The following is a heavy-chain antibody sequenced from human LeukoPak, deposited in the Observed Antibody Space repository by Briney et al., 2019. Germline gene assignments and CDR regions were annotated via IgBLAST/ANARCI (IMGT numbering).Heavy chain of an antibody. CDR1: GYTFTGYY. J-gene: IGHJ6*03. V-gene: IGHV1-2*02. CDR3: ARDQSLRGYMDV. CDR2: INPNSGGT. Sequence: ASVKVSCKASGYTFTGYYMHWVRQAPGQGLEWMGWINPNSGGTNYAQKFQGRVTITRDTSISTAYMELSRLRSDDTAVYYCARDQSLRGYMDVWGKGTTVTISS. D-gene: IGHD4-17*01.